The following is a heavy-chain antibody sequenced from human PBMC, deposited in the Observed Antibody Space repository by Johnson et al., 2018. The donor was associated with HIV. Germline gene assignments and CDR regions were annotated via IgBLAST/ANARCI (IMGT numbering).Heavy chain of an antibody. Sequence: QVQLVESGGGVVQPGRSLRLSCAASGFTFNSYAMHWVRKAPGRGLEWVAVISYDGSNKYYADSVKGRFTISRDNSKNTLYLQMNSLRAEDTAVFYGARAYNDAFDIWGQGTMVTVSS. D-gene: IGHD5-24*01. CDR3: ARAYNDAFDI. CDR2: ISYDGSNK. V-gene: IGHV3-30-3*01. J-gene: IGHJ3*02. CDR1: GFTFNSYA.